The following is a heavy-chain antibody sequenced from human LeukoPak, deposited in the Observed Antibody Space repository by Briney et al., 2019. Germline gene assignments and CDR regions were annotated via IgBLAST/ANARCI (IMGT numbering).Heavy chain of an antibody. CDR2: IKQDGSEK. V-gene: IGHV3-7*03. CDR1: GFAFSNLW. J-gene: IGHJ4*02. D-gene: IGHD6-13*01. Sequence: GGSLRLSCAASGFAFSNLWMSWVRQAPGKGLKWVANIKQDGSEKYYVDTVKGRFTISRDNAQNSLYLQMNSLRAEDTAIYYCATSTAAAGTDWGQGTLVTVSS. CDR3: ATSTAAAGTD.